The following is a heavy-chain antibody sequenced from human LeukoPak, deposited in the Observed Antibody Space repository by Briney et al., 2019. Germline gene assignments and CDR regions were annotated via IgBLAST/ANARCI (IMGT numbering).Heavy chain of an antibody. CDR2: ISSSSTI. D-gene: IGHD6-19*01. CDR1: GFTFSSYS. Sequence: PGGSLRLSCAASGFTFSSYSMNWVRQAPGKGLEWVSYISSSSTIYYADSVKGRFTISRDNAKNSLYLQMNSLRAEDTAVYYCARGGTVADPSRLWGQGTLVTVSS. J-gene: IGHJ4*02. V-gene: IGHV3-48*04. CDR3: ARGGTVADPSRL.